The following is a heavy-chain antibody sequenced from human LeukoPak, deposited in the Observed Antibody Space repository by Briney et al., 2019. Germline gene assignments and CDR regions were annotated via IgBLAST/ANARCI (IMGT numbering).Heavy chain of an antibody. V-gene: IGHV4-4*07. CDR3: ARATSGHYYYFDY. D-gene: IGHD3-22*01. Sequence: PSETLSLSCTVSGASISGYSWNWIRQPAGKGLEWIGRIYTSGGTKYNTSLKSRVTMSVDTSKNQFSLKLSSVTAADTAVYYCARATSGHYYYFDYWGQGTLVTVSP. CDR2: IYTSGGT. CDR1: GASISGYS. J-gene: IGHJ4*02.